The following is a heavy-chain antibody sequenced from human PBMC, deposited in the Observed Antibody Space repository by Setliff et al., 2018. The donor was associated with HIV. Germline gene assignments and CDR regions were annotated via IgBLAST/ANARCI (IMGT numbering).Heavy chain of an antibody. Sequence: ASVKVSCKASGYTFISYGISWVRQAPGQGLEWMGWISPYNGHTNYAQKVQGRVTMTRDTFTSTAYMELRSLRSDDTAVYYCARSDSSSWYALGYYYYMDVWGKGTTVTVSS. V-gene: IGHV1-18*01. CDR3: ARSDSSSWYALGYYYYMDV. CDR2: ISPYNGHT. J-gene: IGHJ6*03. CDR1: GYTFISYG. D-gene: IGHD6-13*01.